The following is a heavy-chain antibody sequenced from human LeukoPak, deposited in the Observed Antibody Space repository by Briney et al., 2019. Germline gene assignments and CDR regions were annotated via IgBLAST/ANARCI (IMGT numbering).Heavy chain of an antibody. Sequence: SETLSLTCTVSGGSISSYYWSWIRQPTGKGLEWVGYIYYSGSTNYNPSLKSRVTISVDTSKNQFSLKLSSVTAADTAVYYCARRSSWLKAFDIWGQGAMVTVSS. D-gene: IGHD6-13*01. CDR1: GGSISSYY. CDR3: ARRSSWLKAFDI. CDR2: IYYSGST. J-gene: IGHJ3*02. V-gene: IGHV4-59*08.